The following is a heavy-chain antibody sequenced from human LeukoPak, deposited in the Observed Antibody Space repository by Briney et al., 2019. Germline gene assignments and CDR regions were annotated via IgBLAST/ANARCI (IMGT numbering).Heavy chain of an antibody. J-gene: IGHJ6*02. CDR1: GFTFSNYG. CDR2: IPYDGSNK. V-gene: IGHV3-30*18. D-gene: IGHD1-26*01. Sequence: GGFLRLSCAASGFTFSNYGFHWVRQAPGKGLEWVAVIPYDGSNKYYADSVKGRFTISRDNSKNTLYLQMNTLRAEDTAVYYCAKEVGYGMDVWGQGTTVTVSS. CDR3: AKEVGYGMDV.